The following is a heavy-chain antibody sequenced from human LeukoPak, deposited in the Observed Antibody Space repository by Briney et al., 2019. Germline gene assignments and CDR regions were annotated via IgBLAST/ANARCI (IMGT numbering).Heavy chain of an antibody. D-gene: IGHD4-11*01. V-gene: IGHV3-30*03. Sequence: GGSLRLSCAASGFTFSSYGMHWVRQAPGKGLEWVAVISYDGSNKYYADSVKGRFTISRDNSRNTLYLQMNSLRAEDTAVYYCASRETDYRGYYYYYMDVWGKGTTVTVSS. J-gene: IGHJ6*03. CDR3: ASRETDYRGYYYYYMDV. CDR1: GFTFSSYG. CDR2: ISYDGSNK.